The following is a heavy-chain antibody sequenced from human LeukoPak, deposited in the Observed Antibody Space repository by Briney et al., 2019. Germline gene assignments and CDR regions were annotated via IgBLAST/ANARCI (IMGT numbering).Heavy chain of an antibody. Sequence: SGPTLVNPTQTLTLTCTFSGFSLSTSGMCVSWIRQPPGKALEWLALIDWDDDKYYSTSLKTRLTISKDTSKNQVVLTMTNMDPVDTATYCCARQLLYSSSWYFDYWGQGTLVTVSS. CDR3: ARQLLYSSSWYFDY. D-gene: IGHD6-13*01. V-gene: IGHV2-70*01. J-gene: IGHJ4*02. CDR1: GFSLSTSGMC. CDR2: IDWDDDK.